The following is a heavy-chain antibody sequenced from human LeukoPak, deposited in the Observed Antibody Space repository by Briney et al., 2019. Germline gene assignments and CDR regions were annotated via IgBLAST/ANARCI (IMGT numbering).Heavy chain of an antibody. D-gene: IGHD5-12*01. J-gene: IGHJ4*02. CDR3: ARAYGYSYALDS. CDR1: EFIFSRYA. V-gene: IGHV3-30*04. CDR2: ISSDGDNE. Sequence: PGRSLRPSCEASEFIFSRYAMHWVRQAPGKGLEWVAVISSDGDNEYYADSVKGRFTISRDNSKSTLYLQMNSLRPEDTAVFYCARAYGYSYALDSWGQGTLVTVSS.